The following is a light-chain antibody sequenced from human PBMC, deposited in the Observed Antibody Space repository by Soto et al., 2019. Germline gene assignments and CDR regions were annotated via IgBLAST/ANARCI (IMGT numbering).Light chain of an antibody. CDR1: QSVGNT. CDR3: QKYASSPRT. CDR2: GAS. Sequence: EIVLTQSPATLSVSPGERATLSCRASQSVGNTLAWYQQQPGQTPRLLIYGASTTATGIPDRFSGSGSGTEFNLTISRLEPEDSAVYYCQKYASSPRTCGQGTKVDIK. V-gene: IGKV3-15*01. J-gene: IGKJ1*01.